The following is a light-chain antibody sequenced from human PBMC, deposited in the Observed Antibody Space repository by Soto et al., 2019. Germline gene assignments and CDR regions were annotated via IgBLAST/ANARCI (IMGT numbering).Light chain of an antibody. CDR3: QQYNSWLT. V-gene: IGKV3-15*01. J-gene: IGKJ4*01. CDR2: GAS. Sequence: EIVMTQSPATLSVSPGERATLSCRASLSVSNNLAWYQHKPGQAPRLLIYGASTRATGLPARFSGSGSGTEFTRTISSLQSEDFAVYYCQQYNSWLTFGGGTKVEIK. CDR1: LSVSNN.